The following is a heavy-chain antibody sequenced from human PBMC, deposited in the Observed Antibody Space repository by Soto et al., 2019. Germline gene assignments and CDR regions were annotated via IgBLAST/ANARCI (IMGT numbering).Heavy chain of an antibody. J-gene: IGHJ6*02. V-gene: IGHV3-21*01. CDR3: ARESYDILTGYHKGMDV. CDR1: GFTFSSYS. Sequence: EVQLVESGGGLVKPGGSLRLSCAASGFTFSSYSMNWVRQAPGKGLEWVSSISSSSSYIYYADSVKGRFTISRDNAKNSLYLQMNSRRAEDTAVYYCARESYDILTGYHKGMDVWGQGTTVTVSS. D-gene: IGHD3-9*01. CDR2: ISSSSSYI.